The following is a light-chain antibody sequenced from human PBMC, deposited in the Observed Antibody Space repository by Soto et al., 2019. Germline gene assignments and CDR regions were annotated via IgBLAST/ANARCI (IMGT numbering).Light chain of an antibody. V-gene: IGLV2-23*03. Sequence: QSVLTQPASVSGSPGQSITISCTGTNSDVGRYNLVSWYQQHPGEAPKLMIYEGTKRPSGISSRFSGSKSGNTASLTISGLQADDEADYYCCSYAGNRNVFGTGTKLTVL. CDR2: EGT. J-gene: IGLJ1*01. CDR1: NSDVGRYNL. CDR3: CSYAGNRNV.